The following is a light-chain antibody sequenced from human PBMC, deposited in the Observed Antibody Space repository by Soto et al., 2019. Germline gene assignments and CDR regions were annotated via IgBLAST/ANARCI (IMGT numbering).Light chain of an antibody. V-gene: IGLV2-14*01. CDR3: SSYTSTSTYV. CDR1: SSDVGGYNY. J-gene: IGLJ1*01. CDR2: DVS. Sequence: SVLTQPASVSGSPGQSITISCTGTSSDVGGYNYVSWYQQYPGKAPKVIIYDVSNRPSGVSDRFSGSKTGNTASLTNSGLQAEDEAEYYCSSYTSTSTYVFGSGTKVTVL.